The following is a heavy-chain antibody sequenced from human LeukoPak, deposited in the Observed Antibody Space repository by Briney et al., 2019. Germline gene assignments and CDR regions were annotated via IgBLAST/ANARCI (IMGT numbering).Heavy chain of an antibody. CDR3: ARAYCSGGSCFWSYMDV. CDR1: GYTFTSYD. D-gene: IGHD2-15*01. J-gene: IGHJ6*03. V-gene: IGHV1-8*01. CDR2: MNPNSGNT. Sequence: ASVKVSCKASGYTFTSYDINWVRQATGQGLEWMGWMNPNSGNTGYAQKFQGRVTMTRNTSISTAYMELSSLRSEDTAVYYCARAYCSGGSCFWSYMDVWGKGTTVTVSS.